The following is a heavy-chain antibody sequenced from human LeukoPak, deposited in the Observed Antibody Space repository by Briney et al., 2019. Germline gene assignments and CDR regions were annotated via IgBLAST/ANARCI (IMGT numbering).Heavy chain of an antibody. D-gene: IGHD1-1*01. Sequence: ASVKVSCKASGYTFTSYDINWVRQATGQGLEWMGWMNPNSGNTGYAQKFQGRVTMTRNTSISTAYMELSSLRSEDTAVYYCARGPGPLQLQRLEAFDIWGQGTVVTVSS. CDR1: GYTFTSYD. J-gene: IGHJ3*02. V-gene: IGHV1-8*01. CDR2: MNPNSGNT. CDR3: ARGPGPLQLQRLEAFDI.